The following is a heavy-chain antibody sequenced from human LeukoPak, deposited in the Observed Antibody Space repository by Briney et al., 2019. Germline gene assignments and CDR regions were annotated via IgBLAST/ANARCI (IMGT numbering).Heavy chain of an antibody. CDR2: ISFDGSDR. CDR3: ARFYDTSGFYDNWFDP. CDR1: GFDFNNFG. D-gene: IGHD3-22*01. Sequence: GRSLRLSCAASGFDFNNFGMHWVRQAPGKGLEWVAVISFDGSDRYYATSVKGRFTISRDNSKTTVYLQMNSLRAEDTAVYYCARFYDTSGFYDNWFDPWGQGTLVTVSS. V-gene: IGHV3-30*03. J-gene: IGHJ5*02.